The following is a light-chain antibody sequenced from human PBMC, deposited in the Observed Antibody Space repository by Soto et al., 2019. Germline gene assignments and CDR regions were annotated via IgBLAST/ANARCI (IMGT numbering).Light chain of an antibody. V-gene: IGKV3-20*01. CDR2: GAS. CDR1: QSVTSTY. J-gene: IGKJ2*01. Sequence: EFVLTQSPGTLSLSPGERDILSCRASQSVTSTYIAWYQQKPGQAPRLLIYGASSRATGIPDRFSGSGSGTDFTLTISRLEAEDFAVYYCQYYGSSPPTTFGQGTKLEIK. CDR3: QYYGSSPPTT.